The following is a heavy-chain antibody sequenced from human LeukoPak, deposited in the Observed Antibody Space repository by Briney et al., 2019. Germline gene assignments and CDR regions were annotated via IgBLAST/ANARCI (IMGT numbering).Heavy chain of an antibody. J-gene: IGHJ4*02. V-gene: IGHV3-7*03. CDR3: ARDQYNTWSRRGNFDS. CDR2: IKLDGSEK. CDR1: GFTFGKYW. D-gene: IGHD3-3*01. Sequence: GGSLRLSCVASGFTFGKYWMSWVRQAPGKGLEWVANIKLDGSEKNYVDSVKGRFTISRDNTKNSLYLQMNSLRAEDTAVFYCARDQYNTWSRRGNFDSWGQGTLVTVSS.